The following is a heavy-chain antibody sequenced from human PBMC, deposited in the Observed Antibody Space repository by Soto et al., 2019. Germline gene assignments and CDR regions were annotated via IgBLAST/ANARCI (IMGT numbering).Heavy chain of an antibody. V-gene: IGHV3-15*01. CDR3: TTDPGDPLYYLDY. D-gene: IGHD4-17*01. J-gene: IGHJ4*02. Sequence: EVQLVESGGGLVKPGGSLRLSCAASGFTFSDAWMSWIRQAPGKGLEWLGRIISNFDGGTTDYAAPVKGRFTISRDDSNNTLFLQMNSLKTEDTAVYYCTTDPGDPLYYLDYWGQGILVTVSS. CDR2: IISNFDGGTT. CDR1: GFTFSDAW.